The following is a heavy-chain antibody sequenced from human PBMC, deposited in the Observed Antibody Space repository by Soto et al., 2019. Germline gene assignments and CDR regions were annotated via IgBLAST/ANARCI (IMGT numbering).Heavy chain of an antibody. CDR2: ISAYNGNT. CDR3: ARDRHAFEDYFDY. CDR1: GYTFTSCC. J-gene: IGHJ4*02. Sequence: ASVNVSCKSSGYTFTSCCISWVRQAPGQGLEWMGWISAYNGNTNYAQKLQGRVTMTTDTSTSTAYMELRSLRSDDTAVYYCARDRHAFEDYFDYWGQGTLVTVSS. D-gene: IGHD3-3*02. V-gene: IGHV1-18*01.